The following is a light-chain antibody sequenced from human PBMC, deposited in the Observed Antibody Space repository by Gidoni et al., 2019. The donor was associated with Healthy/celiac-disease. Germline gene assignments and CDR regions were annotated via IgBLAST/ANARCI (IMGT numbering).Light chain of an antibody. CDR1: QSINSA. Sequence: AIQLTQSPSSLSASVGDRVTITCLASQSINSALAWYQQKPGKAPDLLIYHASTLESGVPSRFSGSGAGTDFTLTISSLHPEDFATYYCHHSNSYPQTCGQGTKVEIK. V-gene: IGKV1-13*02. CDR2: HAS. CDR3: HHSNSYPQT. J-gene: IGKJ1*01.